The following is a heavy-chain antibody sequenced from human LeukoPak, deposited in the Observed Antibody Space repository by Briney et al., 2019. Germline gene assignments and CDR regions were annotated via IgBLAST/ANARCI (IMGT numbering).Heavy chain of an antibody. CDR3: AREDGSGSYPGYYYGMDV. V-gene: IGHV3-53*01. J-gene: IGHJ6*02. CDR2: IYIGGNT. Sequence: GGSLRLSCAASEFTVSSNYMHWVRQAPGTGLEWVSLIYIGGNTFYADSVKGRFTISRDNSKNTLYLQMNSLRAEDTAVYYCAREDGSGSYPGYYYGMDVWGQGTTVTVSS. CDR1: EFTVSSNY. D-gene: IGHD3-10*01.